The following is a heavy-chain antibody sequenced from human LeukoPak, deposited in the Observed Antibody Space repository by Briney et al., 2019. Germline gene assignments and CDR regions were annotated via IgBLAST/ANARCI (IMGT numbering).Heavy chain of an antibody. Sequence: PGGSLRLSCAASGFTFSSYAMHWVRQAPGKGLEWVAVISYDGSNKYYADSVKGRFTISRDNSKNTLYLQMNSLRAEDTAVYYCARDLEPLRFLEWFSLNIDYWGQGTLSPSPQ. CDR2: ISYDGSNK. D-gene: IGHD3-3*01. J-gene: IGHJ4*02. V-gene: IGHV3-30*01. CDR1: GFTFSSYA. CDR3: ARDLEPLRFLEWFSLNIDY.